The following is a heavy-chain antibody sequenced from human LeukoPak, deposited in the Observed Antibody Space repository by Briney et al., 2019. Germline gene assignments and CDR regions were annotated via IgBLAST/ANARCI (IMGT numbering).Heavy chain of an antibody. CDR3: AKDSSTTASTWNDY. D-gene: IGHD4-17*01. Sequence: GASVKVSCKASGYTFTSYGISWVRQAPGQGLEWMGWISAYNGNTNYAQKLQGRVTMTTDTSTSTAYMELRSLRSDDTAVYYCAKDSSTTASTWNDYWGQGTLVTVSS. J-gene: IGHJ4*02. CDR1: GYTFTSYG. CDR2: ISAYNGNT. V-gene: IGHV1-18*01.